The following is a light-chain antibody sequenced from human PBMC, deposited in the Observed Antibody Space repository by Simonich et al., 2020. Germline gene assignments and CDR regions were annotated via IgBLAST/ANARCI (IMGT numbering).Light chain of an antibody. CDR1: SSNIGSNY. CDR2: RNN. CDR3: AAWDDSLSGRVV. Sequence: QSVLTQPPSASGTPGHRVTISCSGTSSNIGSNYVYWYQQLPGTAPKLLIYRNNQRPSGVPHRFSGSKSGTPASLAISGLRSEDEADYYCAAWDDSLSGRVVFGGGTKLTVL. J-gene: IGLJ2*01. V-gene: IGLV1-47*01.